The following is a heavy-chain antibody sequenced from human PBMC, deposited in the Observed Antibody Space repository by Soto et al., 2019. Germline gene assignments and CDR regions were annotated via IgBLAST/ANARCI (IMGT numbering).Heavy chain of an antibody. J-gene: IGHJ4*02. CDR1: GFKFGDHY. D-gene: IGHD3-16*01. Sequence: PVGSLRLSCAASGFKFGDHYMTWIRQAPGKGLEWVSKISGDGTTQYYADSVKGRFTVSRDNTKNSLHLQMNRLRVEDTALYFCVGDPSHYASGFWRQGTLVT. CDR3: VGDPSHYASGF. CDR2: ISGDGTTQ. V-gene: IGHV3-11*01.